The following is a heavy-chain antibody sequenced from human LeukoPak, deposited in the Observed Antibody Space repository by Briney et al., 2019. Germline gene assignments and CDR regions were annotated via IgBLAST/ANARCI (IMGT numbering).Heavy chain of an antibody. CDR3: ARDFPIVPSQGSDAFDI. CDR2: INPNSGGT. J-gene: IGHJ3*02. D-gene: IGHD2-2*01. V-gene: IGHV1-2*02. CDR1: GYTFTGYY. Sequence: ASVKVSCKASGYTFTGYYMHWVRQAPGQGLEWMGWINPNSGGTNYAQKFQGRVTMTRDTSISTAYMELSRLRSDDTAVYYCARDFPIVPSQGSDAFDIWGQGTMVTVSS.